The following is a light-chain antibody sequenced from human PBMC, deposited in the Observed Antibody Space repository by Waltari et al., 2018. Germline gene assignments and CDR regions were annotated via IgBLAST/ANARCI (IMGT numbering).Light chain of an antibody. Sequence: EIVLTQSHGTLSLSPGERATLSCRASQSVSRTLAWYQQKPGQAPRLLIYGASTMATGIPARFSGGGSGTDFSLTISRLEPEDFAVYYCQHYVRLPATFGQGTKVEIK. J-gene: IGKJ1*01. CDR2: GAS. CDR1: QSVSRT. V-gene: IGKV3-20*01. CDR3: QHYVRLPAT.